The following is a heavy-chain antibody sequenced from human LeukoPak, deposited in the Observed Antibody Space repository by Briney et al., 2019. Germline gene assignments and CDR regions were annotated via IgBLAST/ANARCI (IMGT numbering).Heavy chain of an antibody. CDR2: IKSKTDGGTT. V-gene: IGHV3-15*01. CDR1: GFTFSIAW. CDR3: TTDIMITFGGASDH. J-gene: IGHJ4*02. D-gene: IGHD3-16*01. Sequence: GGSLRLSCAASGFTFSIAWMSWVRQAPGKGPEWVGRIKSKTDGGTTDYAAPVKGRFTISRDDSKNTLYLQMNSLKTEDTAVYYCTTDIMITFGGASDHWGQGTLVTVSS.